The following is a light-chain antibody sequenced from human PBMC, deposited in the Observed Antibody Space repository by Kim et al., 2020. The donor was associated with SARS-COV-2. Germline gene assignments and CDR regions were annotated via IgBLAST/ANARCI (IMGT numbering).Light chain of an antibody. Sequence: VSPGERATLSCRASQSVGSNLAWYQQTPGQAPRLLIYGASTRATGIPARFSGSVSGTEFTLTISSLQSEDFALYYCQQYNNWPPWTFGQGTKVEI. CDR2: GAS. V-gene: IGKV3-15*01. CDR3: QQYNNWPPWT. J-gene: IGKJ1*01. CDR1: QSVGSN.